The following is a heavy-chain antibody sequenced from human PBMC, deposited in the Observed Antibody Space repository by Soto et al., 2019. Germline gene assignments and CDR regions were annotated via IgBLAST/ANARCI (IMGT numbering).Heavy chain of an antibody. J-gene: IGHJ3*02. CDR1: GYTFTGYY. D-gene: IGHD3-22*01. CDR3: ARSNYYDSSGYGSVAFDI. CDR2: INPNSGGT. V-gene: IGHV1-2*02. Sequence: ASVKVSCKASGYTFTGYYIHWVRQAPGQGLEWMGWINPNSGGTNYAQKFQGRVTMTRDTSISTAYMELSRLRSDDTAVYYCARSNYYDSSGYGSVAFDIWGQGTMVTVSS.